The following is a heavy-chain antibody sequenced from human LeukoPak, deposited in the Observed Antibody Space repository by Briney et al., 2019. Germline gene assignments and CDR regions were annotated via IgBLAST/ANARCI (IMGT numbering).Heavy chain of an antibody. CDR3: ARDDLSGSSSWYYMDV. Sequence: SGTLSLTCAVSGGSISSSNWWSWVRQPPGKGLEWIGRIFHSGTTDYKTSLKGRVTISVDKSKNQFSLTLTSVTAADTAVYYCARDDLSGSSSWYYMDVWGKGTTVTVSS. CDR1: GGSISSSNW. V-gene: IGHV4-4*02. J-gene: IGHJ6*03. D-gene: IGHD6-6*01. CDR2: IFHSGTT.